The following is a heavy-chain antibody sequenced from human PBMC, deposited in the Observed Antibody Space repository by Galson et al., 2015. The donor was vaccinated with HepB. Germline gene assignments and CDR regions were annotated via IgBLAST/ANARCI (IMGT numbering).Heavy chain of an antibody. CDR3: TRGILASGNDH. CDR2: TFYRSKWYH. Sequence: CAISGDSVSSNSTAWNWIRQSPSRGLEWLGKTFYRSKWYHESAVSVRSRITSYPDTSKNQLSLQLKSVTPEDTAVYYCTRGILASGNDHWGQGTLVTVSS. J-gene: IGHJ5*02. V-gene: IGHV6-1*01. CDR1: GDSVSSNSTA. D-gene: IGHD6-13*01.